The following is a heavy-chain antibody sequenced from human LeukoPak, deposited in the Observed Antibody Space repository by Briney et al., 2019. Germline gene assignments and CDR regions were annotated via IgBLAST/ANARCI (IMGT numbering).Heavy chain of an antibody. CDR2: INPRGGST. Sequence: ASVKVSCKASVYTFIDYYMHWVRQAPGQGLEWMGIINPRGGSTTYAQNFQGRVTMTRDTSTSTLYMELSSLTYEDTAVYYCARKRTDGYISYYFDYWGQGTLVTVFS. CDR1: VYTFIDYY. J-gene: IGHJ4*02. D-gene: IGHD5-24*01. V-gene: IGHV1-46*01. CDR3: ARKRTDGYISYYFDY.